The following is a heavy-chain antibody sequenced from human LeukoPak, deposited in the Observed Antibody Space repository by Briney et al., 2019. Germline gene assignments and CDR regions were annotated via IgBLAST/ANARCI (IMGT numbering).Heavy chain of an antibody. CDR1: GGSLSSGGYY. D-gene: IGHD3-10*01. Sequence: SETLSLTCSVSGGSLSSGGYYWSWVRQHPGMCLEYIGHIYYSGSTDYTPSLKSRVTISIDTSKNQFSLKVTSVTAADTAVYYCARAGSYRWFDPWGQGTLVTASS. CDR2: IYYSGST. V-gene: IGHV4-31*03. J-gene: IGHJ5*02. CDR3: ARAGSYRWFDP.